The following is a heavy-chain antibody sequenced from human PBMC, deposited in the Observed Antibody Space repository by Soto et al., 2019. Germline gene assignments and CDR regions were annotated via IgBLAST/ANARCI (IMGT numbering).Heavy chain of an antibody. CDR3: AKSKLIAAAGRSHYYYGMDV. J-gene: IGHJ6*02. D-gene: IGHD6-13*01. CDR1: GFTFSSYA. CDR2: ITDSGSNK. Sequence: GGSLRLSCAASGFTFSSYAMSWVRQAPGKGLEWVSAITDSGSNKYYADSVKGRFTISRDNSKNTLYLQMNSLRAEDTAVYYCAKSKLIAAAGRSHYYYGMDVWGQGTTVTVSS. V-gene: IGHV3-23*01.